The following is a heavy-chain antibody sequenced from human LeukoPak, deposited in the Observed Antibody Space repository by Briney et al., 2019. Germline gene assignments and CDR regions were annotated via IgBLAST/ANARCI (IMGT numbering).Heavy chain of an antibody. V-gene: IGHV3-74*01. J-gene: IGHJ4*02. CDR2: INTDGSNT. CDR3: VVWGEARSGPRFDF. D-gene: IGHD6-19*01. CDR1: GCTFAYYW. Sequence: GGSLRLSCAASGCTFAYYWMHWVRQAPGKGLLWVSRINTDGSNTHYADSVKGRFTISRDNAKNTLYLQMNGLRVENTAVYYCVVWGEARSGPRFDFWGQGTLVTVSS.